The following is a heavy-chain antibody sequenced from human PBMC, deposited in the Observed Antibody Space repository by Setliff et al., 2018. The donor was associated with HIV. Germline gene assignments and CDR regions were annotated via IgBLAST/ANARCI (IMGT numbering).Heavy chain of an antibody. CDR1: GYTFTDYY. CDR2: VDPEDGET. Sequence: GASVKVSCKASGYTFTDYYMHWVKQAPGKGPEWMGRVDPEDGETIYAEKFQGRVTITADTSTDTAYMELSSLRSEDTAVYYCVRGHYSGPGWGQGTLVTVSS. J-gene: IGHJ4*02. CDR3: VRGHYSGPG. V-gene: IGHV1-69-2*01. D-gene: IGHD2-15*01.